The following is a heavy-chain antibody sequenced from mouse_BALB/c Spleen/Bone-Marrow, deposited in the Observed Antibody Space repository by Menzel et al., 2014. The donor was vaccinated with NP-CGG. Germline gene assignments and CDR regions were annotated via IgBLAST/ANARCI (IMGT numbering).Heavy chain of an antibody. V-gene: IGHV6-6*02. Sequence: QSGGGLVQPGGSMKLSCVASGFTFSNYWMNWVRQSPEKGLEWVAEIRLKSNNYATHYAESVKWRFTISRDDSKSSVYLQMNNLRAEDTGIYYCTTGFAYWGQGTLVTVSA. CDR2: IRLKSNNYAT. J-gene: IGHJ3*01. CDR3: TTGFAY. CDR1: GFTFSNYW.